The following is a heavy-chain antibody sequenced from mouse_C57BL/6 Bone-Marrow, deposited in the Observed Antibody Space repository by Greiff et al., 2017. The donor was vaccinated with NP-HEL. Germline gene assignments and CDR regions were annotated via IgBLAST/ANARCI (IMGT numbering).Heavy chain of an antibody. CDR1: GYTFTSYG. CDR3: ARSHTVVATRGYYFDY. D-gene: IGHD1-1*01. CDR2: IYPRSGNT. Sequence: VQLQQSGAELARPGASVKLSCKASGYTFTSYGISWVKQRTGQGLEWIGEIYPRSGNTYYNEKFKGKATLTADKSYSTAYMELRSLTSEDSAVYFCARSHTVVATRGYYFDYWGQGTTLTVSS. J-gene: IGHJ2*01. V-gene: IGHV1-81*01.